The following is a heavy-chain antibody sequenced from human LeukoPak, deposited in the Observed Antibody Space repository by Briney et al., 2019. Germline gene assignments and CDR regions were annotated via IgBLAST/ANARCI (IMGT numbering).Heavy chain of an antibody. V-gene: IGHV4-59*01. CDR2: VYYSGGT. D-gene: IGHD6-13*01. CDR1: GDSISSYS. Sequence: KSAETLSLTCTVSGDSISSYSWSWIGQPPGKGLEWIGYVYYSGGTNYNPSLNIGVTISADTSKNQFSLKVRSVTAADTAVYYCARDPPQPGITAAGYFDLWGRGTLVTVSS. CDR3: ARDPPQPGITAAGYFDL. J-gene: IGHJ2*01.